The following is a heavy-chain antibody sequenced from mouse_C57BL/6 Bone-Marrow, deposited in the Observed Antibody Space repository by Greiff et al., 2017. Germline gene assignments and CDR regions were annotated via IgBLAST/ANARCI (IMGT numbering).Heavy chain of an antibody. CDR1: GFNIKNTY. V-gene: IGHV14-3*01. CDR3: DSPYYYGSRPFAY. D-gene: IGHD1-1*01. CDR2: IDPANGNT. Sequence: VQLQQSVAELVRPGASVKLSCTASGFNIKNTYMHWVKQRPEQGLEWIGRIDPANGNTKYAPKFQGKATITADTSSNTAYLQLSSLTSEDSAIYYYDSPYYYGSRPFAYWGQGTLVTVSA. J-gene: IGHJ3*01.